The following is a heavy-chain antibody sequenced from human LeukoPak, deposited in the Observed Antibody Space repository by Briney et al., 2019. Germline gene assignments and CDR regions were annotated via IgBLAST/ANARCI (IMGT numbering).Heavy chain of an antibody. CDR2: IYHSGST. Sequence: SETLSLTCAVSGGSISSSNWWVWVRPPPGKGREWIGEIYHSGSTNYNPSLKSPVTISVDKSKNQFSLKLSSVTAADTAVYYCARALFLNWNFDYYYYSMDVWGKGTTVTVSS. D-gene: IGHD1-1*01. CDR1: GGSISSSNW. CDR3: ARALFLNWNFDYYYYSMDV. J-gene: IGHJ6*03. V-gene: IGHV4-4*02.